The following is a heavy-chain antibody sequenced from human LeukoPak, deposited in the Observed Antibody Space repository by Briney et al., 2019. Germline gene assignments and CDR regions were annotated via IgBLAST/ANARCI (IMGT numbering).Heavy chain of an antibody. V-gene: IGHV1-2*02. Sequence: ASVKVSCKASGYTFTGYYMHWVRQAPGQGLEWMGWINPNSGGTNYAQKFQGRVTMTRDTSISTAYMELSRLRSDDTAVYYCARDNLRYSSSWYGTHAFDIWGQGTMATVSS. D-gene: IGHD6-13*01. CDR3: ARDNLRYSSSWYGTHAFDI. CDR2: INPNSGGT. CDR1: GYTFTGYY. J-gene: IGHJ3*02.